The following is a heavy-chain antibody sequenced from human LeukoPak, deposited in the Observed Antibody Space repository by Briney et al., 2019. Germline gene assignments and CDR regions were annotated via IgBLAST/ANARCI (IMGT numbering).Heavy chain of an antibody. CDR2: ISSSSSYI. CDR1: GFTFSSYS. J-gene: IGHJ4*02. V-gene: IGHV3-21*01. Sequence: GGSLRLSCAASGFTFSSYSMNWVRQAPGKGLEWVSSISSSSSYIYYADSVKGRFTISRDNAKNSLYLQMNSLRAEDTAVYYCASGPITMIVVGSFDYWGQGTLVTVSS. CDR3: ASGPITMIVVGSFDY. D-gene: IGHD3-22*01.